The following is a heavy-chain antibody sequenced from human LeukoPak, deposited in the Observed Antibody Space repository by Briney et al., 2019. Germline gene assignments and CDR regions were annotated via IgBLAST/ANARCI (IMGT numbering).Heavy chain of an antibody. Sequence: ASVKVPCKASGYTFTGYYMHWVRQAPGQGLEWMGWINPNSGGTNYAQKFQGRVTMTRDTSISTAYMELSKLRSDDTAVYYCARAPITMIVVVITPFDYWGQGTLVTVSS. CDR1: GYTFTGYY. D-gene: IGHD3-22*01. CDR3: ARAPITMIVVVITPFDY. CDR2: INPNSGGT. V-gene: IGHV1-2*02. J-gene: IGHJ4*02.